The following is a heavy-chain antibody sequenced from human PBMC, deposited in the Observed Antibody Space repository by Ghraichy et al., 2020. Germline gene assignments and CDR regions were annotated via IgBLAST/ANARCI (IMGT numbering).Heavy chain of an antibody. Sequence: SETLSLTCTVSGGSISSSSYYWGWIRQPPGKGLEWIGSIYYSGSTYYNPSLKSRVTISVDTSKNQFSLKLSSVTAADTAVYYCARRGLAVAGYYFDYWGQGTLVTVSS. CDR3: ARRGLAVAGYYFDY. V-gene: IGHV4-39*01. J-gene: IGHJ4*02. D-gene: IGHD6-19*01. CDR2: IYYSGST. CDR1: GGSISSSSYY.